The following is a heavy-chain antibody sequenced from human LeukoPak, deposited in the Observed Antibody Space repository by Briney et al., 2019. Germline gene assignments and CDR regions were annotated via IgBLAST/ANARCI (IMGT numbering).Heavy chain of an antibody. CDR2: ISYDGSNK. CDR1: GFTFSSYG. Sequence: GGSLRLSCAASGFTFSSYGMHWVRQAPGKGLEWVAVISYDGSNKYYADSVKGRFTISRDNSKNTLYLQMNSLRAEDTAVYYCAKDRGRYFDWFPCDYWGQGTLVTVSS. D-gene: IGHD3-9*01. J-gene: IGHJ4*02. V-gene: IGHV3-30*18. CDR3: AKDRGRYFDWFPCDY.